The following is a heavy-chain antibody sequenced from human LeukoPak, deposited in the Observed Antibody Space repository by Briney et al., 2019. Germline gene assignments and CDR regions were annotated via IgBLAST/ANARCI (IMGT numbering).Heavy chain of an antibody. J-gene: IGHJ6*02. D-gene: IGHD2-2*01. V-gene: IGHV1-18*01. Sequence: ASVKVSCKASGYTFTSYGISWVRQAPGQGLEWMGWISAYNGNTSYAQKLQGRVTMTTDTSTSTAYMELRSLRSDDTAVYYCARDGVVVVPAAIQSSYYYYGMDVWGQGTTVTVSS. CDR3: ARDGVVVVPAAIQSSYYYYGMDV. CDR1: GYTFTSYG. CDR2: ISAYNGNT.